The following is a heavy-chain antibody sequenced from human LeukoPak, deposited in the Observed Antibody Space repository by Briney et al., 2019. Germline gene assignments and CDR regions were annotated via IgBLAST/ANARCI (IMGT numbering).Heavy chain of an antibody. CDR2: ISYDGSNK. CDR3: ARDGWYSDSSGYSFDS. J-gene: IGHJ4*02. CDR1: GFTFSSYA. D-gene: IGHD3-22*01. Sequence: GRSLRLSCAASGFTFSSYAMHWVRQSPGKGLEWVAVISYDGSNKYYADSVKGRFTISRDNSKNTLCLQMNSLRAEDTAVYYCARDGWYSDSSGYSFDSWGQGTLVTVSS. V-gene: IGHV3-30*04.